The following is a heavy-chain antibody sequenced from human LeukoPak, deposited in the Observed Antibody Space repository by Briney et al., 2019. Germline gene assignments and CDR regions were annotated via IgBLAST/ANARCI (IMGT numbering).Heavy chain of an antibody. CDR1: GFTFSSYW. CDR3: ARKSSSLGYYFDY. J-gene: IGHJ4*02. Sequence: PGGSLRLSCAASGFTFSSYWMSWVRQAPGKGLEWVANIKQDGSEKYYVDSVKGRFTISRDNAKNSLYLQMNSLRVADTAVYYCARKSSSLGYYFDYWGQGTLDTVSS. V-gene: IGHV3-7*01. D-gene: IGHD6-6*01. CDR2: IKQDGSEK.